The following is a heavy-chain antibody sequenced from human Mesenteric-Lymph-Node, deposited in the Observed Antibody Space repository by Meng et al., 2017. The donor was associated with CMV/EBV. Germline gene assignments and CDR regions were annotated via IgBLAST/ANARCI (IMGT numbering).Heavy chain of an antibody. CDR1: GGSFGGYY. Sequence: CAVYGGSFGGYYWSSIRQPPGKGLEWIGEINQSGRTKYIPYLKSGVTISVDTSKNQFSLKLSSVTAADTAVYYCASRDQPESNWFDPWGQGTLVTVSS. D-gene: IGHD2/OR15-2a*01. CDR3: ASRDQPESNWFDP. J-gene: IGHJ5*02. V-gene: IGHV4-34*01. CDR2: INQSGRT.